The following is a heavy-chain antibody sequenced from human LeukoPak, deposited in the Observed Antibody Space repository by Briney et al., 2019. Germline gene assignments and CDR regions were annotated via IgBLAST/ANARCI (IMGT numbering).Heavy chain of an antibody. CDR3: ARGDYCGSSGSMVY. Sequence: ASGKVSCKPSGYTFTSYGISWVRPAPGQGLEGMGWISAYNGNTNYAQKPQGRVTMTTDTSTSTAYMEMRSLRADAAAVYYCARGDYCGSSGSMVYWGQGTLVTVSS. D-gene: IGHD3-22*01. CDR2: ISAYNGNT. J-gene: IGHJ4*02. CDR1: GYTFTSYG. V-gene: IGHV1-18*01.